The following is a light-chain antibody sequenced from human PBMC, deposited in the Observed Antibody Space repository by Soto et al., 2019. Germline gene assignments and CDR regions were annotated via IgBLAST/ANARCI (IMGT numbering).Light chain of an antibody. CDR2: EVS. J-gene: IGLJ1*01. CDR3: SSYTSSSIDYV. CDR1: SSDVGGYNY. Sequence: QSALTQPASVSGSPGQSITISFTGTSSDVGGYNYVSWYQQHPGKAPKLMIYEVSNRPSGVSNRFSGSKSGNTASLTISGLQAEDGADYCCSSYTSSSIDYVFGTGTKLTV. V-gene: IGLV2-14*01.